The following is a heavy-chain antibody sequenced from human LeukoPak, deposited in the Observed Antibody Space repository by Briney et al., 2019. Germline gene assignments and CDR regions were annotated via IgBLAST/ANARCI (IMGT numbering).Heavy chain of an antibody. J-gene: IGHJ4*02. CDR3: AKSVLVVVPAASH. V-gene: IGHV3-23*01. CDR1: GFTFSNYA. CDR2: ISGSGDNT. D-gene: IGHD2-2*01. Sequence: GGSLRLSCAVSGFTFSNYAMSWVRQAPGKGLEWVSAISGSGDNTYYADSVKGRFTVSRDNSKNTLYLQMNSLRAEDTAVYYCAKSVLVVVPAASHWGQGTLVTVSS.